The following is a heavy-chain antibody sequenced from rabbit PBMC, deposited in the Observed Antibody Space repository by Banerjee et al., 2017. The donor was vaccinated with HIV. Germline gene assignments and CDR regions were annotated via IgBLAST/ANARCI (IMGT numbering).Heavy chain of an antibody. CDR1: GFTLSSSDW. CDR2: IDTGDGRT. CDR3: ARAVSSGWGGFFNL. V-gene: IGHV1S45*01. Sequence: QQQLEESGGDLVKPGASLTLTCTASGFTLSSSDWICWVRQAPGKGLEWIASIDTGDGRTYYASWVNGRFTISLDNAQNTVFLQMTSLTVADTATYFCARAVSSGWGGFFNLWGQGTLVTVS. J-gene: IGHJ4*01. D-gene: IGHD4-1*01.